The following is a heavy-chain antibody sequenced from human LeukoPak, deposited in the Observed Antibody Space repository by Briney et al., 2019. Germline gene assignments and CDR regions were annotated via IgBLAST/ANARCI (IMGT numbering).Heavy chain of an antibody. CDR1: GGSISSGDYY. Sequence: SETLSLTCTVSGGSISSGDYYWSWIRQPPGKGLEWIGYIYYSGSTNYNSSLKSRVTISVDTSKNQFSLKLSSVTAADTAVYFSARLRMVRGVIESYYFDYSGQGTLVTVAS. CDR2: IYYSGST. D-gene: IGHD3-10*01. CDR3: ARLRMVRGVIESYYFDY. V-gene: IGHV4-61*08. J-gene: IGHJ4*02.